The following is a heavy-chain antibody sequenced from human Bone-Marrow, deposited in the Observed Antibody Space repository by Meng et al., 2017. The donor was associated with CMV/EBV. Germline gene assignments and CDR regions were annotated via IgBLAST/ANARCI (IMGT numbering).Heavy chain of an antibody. V-gene: IGHV3-13*01. Sequence: GGSLRLSCAASGFTFSSYDMHWVRQATGKGLEWVSAIGTAGDTYYPGSVKGRFTISRENAKNSLYLQMNSLRAGDTAVYYCARGRLSGYSGYDHYYYYGMDVWGQGTLVTVSS. D-gene: IGHD5-12*01. CDR3: ARGRLSGYSGYDHYYYYGMDV. J-gene: IGHJ6*02. CDR1: GFTFSSYD. CDR2: IGTAGDT.